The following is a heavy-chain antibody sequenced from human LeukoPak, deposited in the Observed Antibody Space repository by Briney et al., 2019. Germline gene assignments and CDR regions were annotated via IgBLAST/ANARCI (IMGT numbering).Heavy chain of an antibody. CDR3: ATDGAGFDT. CDR2: INVGGTNT. V-gene: IGHV3-11*01. CDR1: GFTFNDYY. J-gene: IGHJ5*02. Sequence: GGSLRLSCAASGFTFNDYYMSWIRQAPGKGLEWLSYINVGGTNTHYADSVKGRFTISRDNAKKSLYLEMNNLRAEDTAVYYCATDGAGFDTWGQGVLVTVSS.